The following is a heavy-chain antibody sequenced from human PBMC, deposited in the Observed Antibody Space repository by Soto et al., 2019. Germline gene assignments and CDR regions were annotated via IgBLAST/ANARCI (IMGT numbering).Heavy chain of an antibody. V-gene: IGHV1-3*01. D-gene: IGHD4-4*01. CDR1: GYPFTSYG. CDR2: INADNGDR. CDR3: ARDTETFDY. Sequence: ASVKVSCKASGYPFTSYGLHWVRQAPGQGLEWMGWINADNGDRKYAPKFQGRISITRDTSATTVYMELSSLRSEDTAIYFCARDTETFDYWGRGTLVTVSS. J-gene: IGHJ4*02.